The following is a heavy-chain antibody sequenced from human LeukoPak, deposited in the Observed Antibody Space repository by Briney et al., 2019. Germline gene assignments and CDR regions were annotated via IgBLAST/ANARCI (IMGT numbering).Heavy chain of an antibody. CDR2: INPSGGST. D-gene: IGHD2-15*01. CDR1: GYTFTSYY. Sequence: ASVKVSCKASGYTFTSYYMHWVRQAPGQGLEWMGIINPSGGSTSYAQKFQGRVTMTRDTSTSTVYMELSSLRSEDTAVYYCARGLCSGGSCRESFDYWGQGTLVTVSS. J-gene: IGHJ4*02. CDR3: ARGLCSGGSCRESFDY. V-gene: IGHV1-46*03.